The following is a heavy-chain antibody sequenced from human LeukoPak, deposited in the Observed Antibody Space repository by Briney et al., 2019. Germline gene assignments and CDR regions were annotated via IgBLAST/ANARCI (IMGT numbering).Heavy chain of an antibody. J-gene: IGHJ3*02. V-gene: IGHV1-46*01. CDR1: GFTFTRYY. CDR3: ARSSTFYFGNLDI. CDR2: INLSGGST. D-gene: IGHD3-10*01. Sequence: ASVKVSCKASGFTFTRYYMHWVRQAPGQGLEWMGIINLSGGSTNYAQRFQGRVTVTSDTSTSTVYMELSSLISEDTAVYYCARSSTFYFGNLDIWGQGTVVTVSS.